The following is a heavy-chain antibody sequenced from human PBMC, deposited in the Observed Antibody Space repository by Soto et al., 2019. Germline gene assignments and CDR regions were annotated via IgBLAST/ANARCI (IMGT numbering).Heavy chain of an antibody. J-gene: IGHJ3*02. V-gene: IGHV1-18*01. CDR3: ERIIVDRFHAFDI. Sequence: ASVKVSCKASGYTFTSYGISWVRQAPGQGQEWMGWISAYNSNTNYAQKLQGRVTMTTDTSTSTAYIELRSLRFDDSAVYYCERIIVDRFHAFDIWVQGTMVTVSS. CDR1: GYTFTSYG. D-gene: IGHD6-6*01. CDR2: ISAYNSNT.